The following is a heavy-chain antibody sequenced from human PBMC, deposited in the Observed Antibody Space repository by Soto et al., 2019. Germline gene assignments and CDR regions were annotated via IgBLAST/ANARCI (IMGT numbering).Heavy chain of an antibody. CDR3: ARGGYSSSWYRPGLQYNWFDP. CDR1: GYTFTSYY. D-gene: IGHD6-13*01. V-gene: IGHV1-46*03. CDR2: INPSGGST. Sequence: GASVKVSCKASGYTFTSYYMHWVRQAPGQGLEWMGIINPSGGSTSYAQKFQGRVTMTRDTSTSTVYMELSSLRSEDTAVYYCARGGYSSSWYRPGLQYNWFDPWGQGTLVTVSS. J-gene: IGHJ5*02.